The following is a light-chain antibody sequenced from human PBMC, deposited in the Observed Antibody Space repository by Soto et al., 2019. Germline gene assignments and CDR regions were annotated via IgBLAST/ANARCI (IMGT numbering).Light chain of an antibody. J-gene: IGKJ3*01. Sequence: DIQMTQSPSSLSASVGDRVTITCQASQDISNHLNWYQQKPGKAPKLLIYDASNLETGVPSRFSRSGSGTDFTFTISSLQPEDIGTYYCQQYDYLPFTFGPGTKVYIK. CDR2: DAS. CDR1: QDISNH. V-gene: IGKV1-33*01. CDR3: QQYDYLPFT.